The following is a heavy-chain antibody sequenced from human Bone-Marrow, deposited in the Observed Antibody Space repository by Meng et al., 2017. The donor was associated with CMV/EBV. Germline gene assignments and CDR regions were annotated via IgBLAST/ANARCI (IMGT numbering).Heavy chain of an antibody. CDR1: GFTFSSYA. CDR2: ISYDGSNK. Sequence: GGSLKLSCAASGFTFSSYAMHWVRQAPGKGLEWVAVISYDGSNKYYADSVKGRFTISRDNSKNTLYLQMNSLRAEDTAVYYCAREHRLPIPPDLDYWGLGTLVTVSS. D-gene: IGHD2-2*01. CDR3: AREHRLPIPPDLDY. J-gene: IGHJ4*02. V-gene: IGHV3-30*04.